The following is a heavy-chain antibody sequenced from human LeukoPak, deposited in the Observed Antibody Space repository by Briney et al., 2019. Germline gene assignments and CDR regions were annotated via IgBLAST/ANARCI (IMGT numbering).Heavy chain of an antibody. V-gene: IGHV3-23*01. Sequence: GGSLRLSCAASGFTFSSYAMSWVRQAPGKGLEWVSGITDSGFTTFYANSVKDRFTISRDNSKNTLYLQMNSLRAEDTAVYYCANAGFCSSTTCYNPFDHWGQGTLVTVSS. CDR2: ITDSGFTT. CDR3: ANAGFCSSTTCYNPFDH. CDR1: GFTFSSYA. D-gene: IGHD2-2*02. J-gene: IGHJ4*02.